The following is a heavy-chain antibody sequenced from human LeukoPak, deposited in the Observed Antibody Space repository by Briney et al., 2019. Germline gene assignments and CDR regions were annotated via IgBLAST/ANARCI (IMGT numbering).Heavy chain of an antibody. J-gene: IGHJ4*02. Sequence: PGGSLRLSCAASGFTFSSYGVHWVRQAPGKGLEWVAVISYGGSNKYYADSVKGRFTISRDNSKNTLYLQMNSLRAEDTAVYYCAEDTASYYDSSGYYSLDYWGRGTLVTVSS. D-gene: IGHD3-22*01. CDR3: AEDTASYYDSSGYYSLDY. V-gene: IGHV3-30*18. CDR2: ISYGGSNK. CDR1: GFTFSSYG.